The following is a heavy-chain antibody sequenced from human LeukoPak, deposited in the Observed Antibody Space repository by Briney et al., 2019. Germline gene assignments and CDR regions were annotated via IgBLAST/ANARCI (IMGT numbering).Heavy chain of an antibody. CDR2: INHSGST. Sequence: SETLSLTCAVYGGSFSGYYWSWIRQPPGKGLEWNGEINHSGSTNYNPSLKSRVTISVDTSKNQFSLKLSSVTAADTAVYYCARGLINYDFWSGYFYFDYWGQGTLVTVSS. CDR3: ARGLINYDFWSGYFYFDY. D-gene: IGHD3-3*01. CDR1: GGSFSGYY. J-gene: IGHJ4*02. V-gene: IGHV4-34*01.